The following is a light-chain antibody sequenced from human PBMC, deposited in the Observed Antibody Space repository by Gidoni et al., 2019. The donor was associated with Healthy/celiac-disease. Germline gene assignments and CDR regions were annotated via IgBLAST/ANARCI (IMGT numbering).Light chain of an antibody. V-gene: IGLV1-40*01. J-gene: IGLJ2*01. CDR2: GNS. CDR3: QSYDSSLSGVV. Sequence: QSVMTQPPSVSGAPGTRVTISCTGRRSNIGAGADVHWYQQLPGTAPKLLIYGNSNRPSGVPDRFSGSKSGTSSSLAITGLQAEDEADYYCQSYDSSLSGVVFGGGTKLTVL. CDR1: RSNIGAGAD.